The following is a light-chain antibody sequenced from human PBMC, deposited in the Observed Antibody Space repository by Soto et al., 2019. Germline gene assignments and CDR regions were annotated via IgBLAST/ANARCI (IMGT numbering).Light chain of an antibody. Sequence: DVVMTQSPLSLPVTLGQPASISCRSSQSLVYGDANSFFNWFHQRPGQPPRRLIYQVSNRDYEVADRFSGSGSATDSTLRISRVDAEAVEVYYCMQCSHWPQKYTFGQGTKLEIK. J-gene: IGKJ2*01. CDR1: QSLVYGDANSF. V-gene: IGKV2-30*01. CDR2: QVS. CDR3: MQCSHWPQKYT.